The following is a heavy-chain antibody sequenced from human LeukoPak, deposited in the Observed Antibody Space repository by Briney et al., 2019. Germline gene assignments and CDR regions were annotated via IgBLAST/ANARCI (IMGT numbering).Heavy chain of an antibody. CDR2: IYTSGST. CDR3: ARLLYSSGLDY. V-gene: IGHV4-4*07. J-gene: IGHJ4*02. Sequence: SETLSLTCTVSGGSISSYYWSWIRQPAGKGLEWIGRIYTSGSTNYNPSLKSRVTISVGTSKNQFSLKLSSVTAADTAVYYCARLLYSSGLDYWGQGTLVTVSS. CDR1: GGSISSYY. D-gene: IGHD6-19*01.